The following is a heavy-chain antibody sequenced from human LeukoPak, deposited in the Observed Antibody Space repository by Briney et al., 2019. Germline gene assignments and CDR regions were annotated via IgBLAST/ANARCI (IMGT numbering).Heavy chain of an antibody. J-gene: IGHJ5*02. CDR3: ARRTDSGGKLFDP. D-gene: IGHD6-25*01. V-gene: IGHV5-51*01. CDR2: IHPGEDER. Sequence: GESLEISCKASGYRFTSYWIGWVRQMPGKGLEWMGVIHPGEDERRYSPSFEGQVTISADKSISTAYMQWSSLKASDTAMYYCARRTDSGGKLFDPWGRGTVVTVSS. CDR1: GYRFTSYW.